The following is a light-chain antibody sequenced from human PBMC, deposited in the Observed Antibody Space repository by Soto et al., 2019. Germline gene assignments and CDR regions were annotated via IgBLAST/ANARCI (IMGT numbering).Light chain of an antibody. CDR3: QQNNNWPPWA. CDR1: QSVSSN. CDR2: GAS. V-gene: IGKV3-15*01. Sequence: EIVMTQSPATLSVSPGERATLSCRASQSVSSNLAWYQQKPGQAPRLLIYGASTRATGIPARFSGGGSGTEFTLTISRQEYEDFVVYYCQQNNNWPPWAFGPGTKVEIK. J-gene: IGKJ1*01.